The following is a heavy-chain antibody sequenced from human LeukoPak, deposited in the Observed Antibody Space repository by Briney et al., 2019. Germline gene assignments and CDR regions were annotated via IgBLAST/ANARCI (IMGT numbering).Heavy chain of an antibody. J-gene: IGHJ4*02. D-gene: IGHD2-21*02. Sequence: ASVKVSCKTSGYTFTRYYMQWVRQAPGHGLEWMGIINPISGATDYAQKFQGRVTMTRDTSTSTVYMELSSLRSEDTAMYYCARRGDSWRFDYWGQGTLVTVSS. CDR2: INPISGAT. V-gene: IGHV1-46*01. CDR1: GYTFTRYY. CDR3: ARRGDSWRFDY.